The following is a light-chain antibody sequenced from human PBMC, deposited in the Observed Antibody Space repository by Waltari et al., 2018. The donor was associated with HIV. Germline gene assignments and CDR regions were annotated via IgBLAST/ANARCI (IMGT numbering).Light chain of an antibody. V-gene: IGKV6-21*01. Sequence: EIVLTQSPDFQSVTPTESVTITCRTSQSIGDNLHWSQQKPGQSPQLLIKYASQSFSGVPSRFSGSGSGTVFTFTINGLEAEDAATYYCHQSKSLPGTFGQGTKVEIK. CDR2: YAS. CDR1: QSIGDN. CDR3: HQSKSLPGT. J-gene: IGKJ1*01.